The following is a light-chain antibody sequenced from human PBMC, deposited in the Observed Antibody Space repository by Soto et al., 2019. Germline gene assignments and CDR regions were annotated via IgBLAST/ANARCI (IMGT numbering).Light chain of an antibody. CDR3: QQYNSYSRLT. CDR1: QSISSW. V-gene: IGKV1-5*01. J-gene: IGKJ4*02. Sequence: DIQMTQSLCTLSTSVGERATIPCRVSQSISSWLAWYQQIPVKAPKLLIYDASSLESGGPSNFSGGGAGADFALTISSLQPDDFATDYCQQYNSYSRLTVGGGTKVDIK. CDR2: DAS.